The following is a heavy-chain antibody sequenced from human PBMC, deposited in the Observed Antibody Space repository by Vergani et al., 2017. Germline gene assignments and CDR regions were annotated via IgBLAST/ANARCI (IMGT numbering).Heavy chain of an antibody. CDR3: ARGRCSSTSCYTGYYYYYGMDV. CDR2: IYHSGST. V-gene: IGHV4-30-2*01. CDR1: GGSISSGCYS. J-gene: IGHJ6*02. D-gene: IGHD2-2*02. Sequence: QLQLQESGSGLVKPSQTLSLTCAVSGGSISSGCYSWSWIRQPPGKGLEWIGYIYHSGSTYYNPSLKSRVTISVDRSKNQFSLKLSSVTAADTAVYYCARGRCSSTSCYTGYYYYYGMDVWGQGTTVTVSS.